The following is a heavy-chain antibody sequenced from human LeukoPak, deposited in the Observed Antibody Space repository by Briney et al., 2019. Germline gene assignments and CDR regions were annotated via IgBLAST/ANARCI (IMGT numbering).Heavy chain of an antibody. Sequence: SVKVSCKASGGTFSSYAISWVRQAPGQGLEWMGGIIPIFGTANYAQKFQGRVTITTDESTSTAYMELSSLRSEDTAVYYCAREAYCSSTSCPFDYWGQGTLVTVSS. CDR2: IIPIFGTA. V-gene: IGHV1-69*05. D-gene: IGHD2-2*01. CDR3: AREAYCSSTSCPFDY. J-gene: IGHJ4*02. CDR1: GGTFSSYA.